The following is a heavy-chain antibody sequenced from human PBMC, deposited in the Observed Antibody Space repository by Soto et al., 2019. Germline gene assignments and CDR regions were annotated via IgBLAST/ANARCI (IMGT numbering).Heavy chain of an antibody. CDR3: ARRPIEGVLEVYDAWGWFDP. V-gene: IGHV4-4*01. J-gene: IGHJ5*02. CDR2: IYHSGST. Sequence: QVQLQESGPGLVKPSGTLSLTCAVSSGSISRSNWWSWVRQPPGKGLAWIGEIYHSGSTNYNPTLRGRAPRPVDKSKNKLSLKLSSVTAAVKAGDCGARRPIEGVLEVYDAWGWFDPGGQGTLVTVSS. D-gene: IGHD2-8*01. CDR1: SGSISRSNW.